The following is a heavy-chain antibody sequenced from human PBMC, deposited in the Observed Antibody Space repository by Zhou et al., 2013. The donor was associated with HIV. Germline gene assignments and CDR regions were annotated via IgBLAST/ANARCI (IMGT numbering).Heavy chain of an antibody. Sequence: QIQLVQSGAEVKKPGASVTVSCKASGGTFYSHVITWVRQAPGQGLEWMGGIIPIFGTANYAQKFQGRVTITADESTSTAYMELRSLRSDDTAVYYCARDQEQWLVQGWFDPWGQGTWSPSPQ. J-gene: IGHJ5*02. V-gene: IGHV1-69*13. CDR1: GGTFYSHV. CDR3: ARDQEQWLVQGWFDP. CDR2: IIPIFGTA. D-gene: IGHD6-19*01.